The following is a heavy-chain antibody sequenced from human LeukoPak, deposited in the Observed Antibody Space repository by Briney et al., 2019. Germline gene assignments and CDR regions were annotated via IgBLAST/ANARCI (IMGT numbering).Heavy chain of an antibody. J-gene: IGHJ4*02. Sequence: SETLSLTCTVSGGSMSGYFWSWIRQPPGKGLEWIGYIYYSGSTNYNPSLKSRVTISVDTSKNQFSLKLSSVTAADTAVYYCARGAPGGNDYGDYWGQGTLVTVSS. CDR3: ARGAPGGNDYGDY. CDR2: IYYSGST. CDR1: GGSMSGYF. V-gene: IGHV4-59*01.